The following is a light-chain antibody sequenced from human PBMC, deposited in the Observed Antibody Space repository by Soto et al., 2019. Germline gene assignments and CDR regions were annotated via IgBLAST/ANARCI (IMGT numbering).Light chain of an antibody. J-gene: IGKJ5*01. V-gene: IGKV3-11*01. CDR1: QSVSSY. CDR3: QQRSNWPIT. CDR2: DAS. Sequence: IVFTQSPATLSLSPGERATLSCRASQSVSSYLAWYQQKPGQAPRLLIYDASNRATGIPARFSGSGSGTDFTLTISSLEPEDFAVYYCQQRSNWPITFGQRTRLEIK.